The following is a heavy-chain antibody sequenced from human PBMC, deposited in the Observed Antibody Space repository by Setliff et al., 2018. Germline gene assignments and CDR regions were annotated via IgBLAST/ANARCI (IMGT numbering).Heavy chain of an antibody. CDR1: GFTFSSYE. CDR2: ISSSGSKI. J-gene: IGHJ4*02. D-gene: IGHD7-27*01. Sequence: QAGGSLRLSCAASGFTFSSYEMNWVRQAPGKGLEWVSYISSSGSKIYYADSVKGRFTISRDNAKNSLYLQMNSLRAEDTAVYYCARDLHWGFDYWGLGTLVTVSS. V-gene: IGHV3-48*03. CDR3: ARDLHWGFDY.